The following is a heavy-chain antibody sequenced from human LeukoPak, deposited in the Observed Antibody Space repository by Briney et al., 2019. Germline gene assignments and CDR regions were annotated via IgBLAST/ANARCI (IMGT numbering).Heavy chain of an antibody. Sequence: SVKVSCKASGGTFSSYAISWVRQAPGPGLEWMGGIIPIFGTANYAQKFQGRVTITADESSSTAYMELSSLRSEDTAVYYCARGDVSDAFDIWGQGTMVTVSS. CDR1: GGTFSSYA. D-gene: IGHD3-16*01. CDR2: IIPIFGTA. V-gene: IGHV1-69*13. CDR3: ARGDVSDAFDI. J-gene: IGHJ3*02.